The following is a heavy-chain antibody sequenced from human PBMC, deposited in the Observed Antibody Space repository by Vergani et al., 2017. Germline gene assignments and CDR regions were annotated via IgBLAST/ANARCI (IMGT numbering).Heavy chain of an antibody. Sequence: EVQLLESGGGLVQPGGSLRLSCAASGFTFSSYAMSWVRQAPGKGLEWVSAISGSGGSTYYADSVKGRFTISRDNSKNTLYLHMNSLRAEDTAVYYCARAVGSGSYLLDYWGQGTLVTVSS. CDR1: GFTFSSYA. D-gene: IGHD3-10*01. CDR3: ARAVGSGSYLLDY. J-gene: IGHJ4*02. CDR2: ISGSGGST. V-gene: IGHV3-23*01.